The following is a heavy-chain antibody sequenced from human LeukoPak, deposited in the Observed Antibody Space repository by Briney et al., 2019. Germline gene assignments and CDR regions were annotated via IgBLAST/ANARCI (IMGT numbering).Heavy chain of an antibody. CDR3: ATELDLPSGSYPYFDY. CDR2: IIPILGIA. D-gene: IGHD1-26*01. J-gene: IGHJ4*02. V-gene: IGHV1-69*04. Sequence: RASVKVSCKASGGTFSSYAISWVRQAPGQGLEWMGRIIPILGIANYAQKFQGRVTITADKFTSTAYMELSSLRSEDTAVYYCATELDLPSGSYPYFDYWGQGTLVTVSS. CDR1: GGTFSSYA.